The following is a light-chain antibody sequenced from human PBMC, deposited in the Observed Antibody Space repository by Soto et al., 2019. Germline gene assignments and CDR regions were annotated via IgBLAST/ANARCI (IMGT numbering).Light chain of an antibody. CDR1: SSDVGGYNY. CDR2: DVN. V-gene: IGLV2-11*01. J-gene: IGLJ1*01. Sequence: QSVLTQPRSVSGSPGQSVTISCTGTSSDVGGYNYVSWYQQHPGKAPKLMIYDVNKRPSGVPVRFSGSKSGNTASLTISGLQAEDEADYHCCSYAGRYTSLFGNGTKVTVL. CDR3: CSYAGRYTSL.